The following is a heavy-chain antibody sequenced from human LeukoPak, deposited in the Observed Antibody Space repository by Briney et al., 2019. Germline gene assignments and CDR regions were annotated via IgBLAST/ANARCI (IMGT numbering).Heavy chain of an antibody. V-gene: IGHV1-2*02. Sequence: ASVKVSCKASGYTSTDSYIHWVRQAPGQGLEWVGWINPNSGDTNSAQKFQGRVTMTRDTSISTAYMELRRLSSDDTAVYFCARVSGSSEAAFDIWGPGTMVTVSS. J-gene: IGHJ3*02. D-gene: IGHD3-10*01. CDR3: ARVSGSSEAAFDI. CDR2: INPNSGDT. CDR1: GYTSTDSY.